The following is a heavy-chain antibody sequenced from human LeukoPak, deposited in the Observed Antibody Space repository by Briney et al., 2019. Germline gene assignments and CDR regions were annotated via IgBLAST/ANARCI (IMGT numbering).Heavy chain of an antibody. V-gene: IGHV3-30-3*01. CDR1: GFSFSTYW. CDR2: ISKDGSDK. D-gene: IGHD1-7*01. CDR3: ARDYWWNYDY. J-gene: IGHJ4*02. Sequence: GGSLRLSCVASGFSFSTYWMTWVRQAPGKGLEWVAVISKDGSDKYYPGSVRGRFTISRDNSKNTIYLQMDSLRAEDTAIYYCARDYWWNYDYWGQGTLVTVSS.